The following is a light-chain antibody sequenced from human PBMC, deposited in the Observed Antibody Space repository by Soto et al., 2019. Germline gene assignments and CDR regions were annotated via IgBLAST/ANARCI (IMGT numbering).Light chain of an antibody. J-gene: IGKJ1*01. Sequence: DIQMTQSPSTLSASVGDRVTITCRASQYISSWLAWYQQKPGQAPKLLIYKESFLESGVPSRFSGRGSGTEFTLTISSLQPHDFATYYCQQYNDYPWTFGQGTKVAIK. CDR1: QYISSW. V-gene: IGKV1-5*03. CDR2: KES. CDR3: QQYNDYPWT.